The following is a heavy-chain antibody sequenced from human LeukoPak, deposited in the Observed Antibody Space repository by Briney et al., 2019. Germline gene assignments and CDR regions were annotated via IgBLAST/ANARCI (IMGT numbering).Heavy chain of an antibody. CDR3: ARRLWTHDDY. Sequence: SETLSLTCAVYGGSFSGYYWSWIRQPPGKGLEWIGEINHSGSTNYNPSLKSRVTISVDTSKNQFSLKLSSVTAADTAVYYCARRLWTHDDYWGQGTLVTVSS. D-gene: IGHD4/OR15-4a*01. CDR2: INHSGST. J-gene: IGHJ4*02. V-gene: IGHV4-34*01. CDR1: GGSFSGYY.